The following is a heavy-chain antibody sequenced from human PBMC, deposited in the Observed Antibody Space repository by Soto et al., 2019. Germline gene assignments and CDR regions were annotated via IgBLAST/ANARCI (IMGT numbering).Heavy chain of an antibody. CDR2: IYYSGST. CDR1: GCSVSSGSYC. J-gene: IGHJ5*02. Sequence: SETLSLTCPVSGCSVSSGSYCWSWIRQPPGKGLEWIGYIYYSGSTNYNPSLKSRVTISVDTSKNQFSLKLSSVTAADTAVYYCARGCSSTSCYKSYNWFDPWGQGTLVTVSS. V-gene: IGHV4-61*01. D-gene: IGHD2-2*02. CDR3: ARGCSSTSCYKSYNWFDP.